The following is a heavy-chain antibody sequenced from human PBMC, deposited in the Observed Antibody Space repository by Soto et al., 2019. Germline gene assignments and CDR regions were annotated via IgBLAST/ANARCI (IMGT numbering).Heavy chain of an antibody. D-gene: IGHD7-27*01. Sequence: LSLPCSVSGDSISNLDYFWAWIRQPPGQALEYIGYIYKSATTYYNPSFESRVAISVDTSKSKFSLNVTSVTAADTAVYFCARGRYCLTGRCFPNWFDSWGQGALVTVSS. J-gene: IGHJ5*01. CDR1: GDSISNLDYF. CDR3: ARGRYCLTGRCFPNWFDS. V-gene: IGHV4-30-4*01. CDR2: IYKSATT.